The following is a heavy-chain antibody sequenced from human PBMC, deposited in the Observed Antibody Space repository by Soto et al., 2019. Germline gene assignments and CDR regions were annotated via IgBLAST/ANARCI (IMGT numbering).Heavy chain of an antibody. V-gene: IGHV4-59*01. CDR2: IYYSGST. D-gene: IGHD4-17*01. J-gene: IGHJ4*02. CDR1: GGSISSYY. CDR3: ARDRYGDYSVDY. Sequence: QVQLQESGPGLVKPSETLSLTCTVSGGSISSYYWSWIRQPPGKGLEWIGYIYYSGSTNYNPSLKSRVTISVDTAKNQFALKLSSVTAADTAVYYCARDRYGDYSVDYWGQGTLVTVSS.